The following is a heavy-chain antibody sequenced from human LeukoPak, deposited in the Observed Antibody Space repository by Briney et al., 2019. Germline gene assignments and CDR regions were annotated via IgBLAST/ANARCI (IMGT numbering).Heavy chain of an antibody. CDR2: ISSSSSYI. Sequence: GGSLRLSCAASGFTFDDYAMNWVRQAPGKGLEWVSSISSSSSYIYYADSVKGRFTISRDNAKNSLYLQMNSLRAEDTAVYYCARDGSHAFDIWGQGTMVTVSS. CDR1: GFTFDDYA. V-gene: IGHV3-21*01. CDR3: ARDGSHAFDI. J-gene: IGHJ3*02.